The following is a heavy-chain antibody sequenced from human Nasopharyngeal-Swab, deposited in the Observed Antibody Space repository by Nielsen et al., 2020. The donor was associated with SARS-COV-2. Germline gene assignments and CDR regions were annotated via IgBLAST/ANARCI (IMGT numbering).Heavy chain of an antibody. CDR3: AREGYYFGAGCYYF. Sequence: SETLSLTCTVSGVSISGYYWTWIRQPAGRGLEWIGRVYISGGANYNPSLKSRVTMSVDTSKNQFSLKLSSVTAADTAVYYCAREGYYFGAGCYYFWGQGTLVTVSS. CDR1: GVSISGYY. D-gene: IGHD3-10*01. J-gene: IGHJ4*02. CDR2: VYISGGA. V-gene: IGHV4-4*07.